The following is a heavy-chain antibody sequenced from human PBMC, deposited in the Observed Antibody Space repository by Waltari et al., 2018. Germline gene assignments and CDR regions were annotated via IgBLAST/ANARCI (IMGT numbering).Heavy chain of an antibody. CDR3: ARGTPSFYHYMDV. J-gene: IGHJ6*03. CDR1: GVSLSGFY. CDR2: IYDSWTT. V-gene: IGHV4-59*01. Sequence: QVLLQQSGPGLVKPSETLSVTCTVSGVSLSGFYWSWIRQSPGKGLEWIAFIYDSWTTKYNPSLKSRVTISVDTSKNRFTLKLGSATAADTALYYCARGTPSFYHYMDVWGKGTTVIVSS.